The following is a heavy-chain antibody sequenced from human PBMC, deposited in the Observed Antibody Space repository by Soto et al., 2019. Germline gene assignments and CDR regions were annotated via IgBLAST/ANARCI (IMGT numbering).Heavy chain of an antibody. D-gene: IGHD3-10*01. Sequence: QVQLQESGPGLVKPSQTLSLTCTVSGGSISSGGYYWSWIRQHPGKGLEWIGYIYYSGSTYYNPSLKSRVTISVDTSKNQSSLKLSSVTAADTAVYYCARETGSAEYYYGMDVWGQGTTVTVSS. J-gene: IGHJ6*02. CDR3: ARETGSAEYYYGMDV. CDR2: IYYSGST. V-gene: IGHV4-31*03. CDR1: GGSISSGGYY.